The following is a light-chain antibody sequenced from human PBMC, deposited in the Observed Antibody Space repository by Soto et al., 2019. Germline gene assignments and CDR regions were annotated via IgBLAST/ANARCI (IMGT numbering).Light chain of an antibody. CDR3: MQAIQTYT. V-gene: IGKV2-28*01. Sequence: DIVMPQSPLSLPVTPGEPASISCRSSQSLLHSNGYNYLDWYLQKPGQSPQLLIYLGSNRASGVPDRFSGSGSGTDFTLKISRVEAEDVGVYYCMQAIQTYTFGQGTKLEIK. J-gene: IGKJ2*01. CDR1: QSLLHSNGYNY. CDR2: LGS.